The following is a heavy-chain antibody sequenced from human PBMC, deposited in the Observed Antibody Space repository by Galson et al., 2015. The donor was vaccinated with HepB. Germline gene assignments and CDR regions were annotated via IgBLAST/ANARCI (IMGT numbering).Heavy chain of an antibody. CDR1: GGSLSGSY. J-gene: IGHJ6*02. CDR3: ARSGTSTSWLYYYYGMDV. CDR2: IYSSGST. D-gene: IGHD2-2*01. Sequence: LSLTCTVSGGSLSGSYWSWTRQPPGKGLEWIGYIYSSGSTNYNPSLKSRVTMSLDISKNRFSLKLSSVTAADTAVYYCARSGTSTSWLYYYYGMDVWGQGTTVTVSS. V-gene: IGHV4-59*01.